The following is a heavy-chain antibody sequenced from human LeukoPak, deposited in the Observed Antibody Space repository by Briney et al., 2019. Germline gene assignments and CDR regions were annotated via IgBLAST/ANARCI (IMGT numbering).Heavy chain of an antibody. CDR2: IYSGGST. Sequence: GGSLRLSCAASGFTVSSNYMSWVRQAPGKGLEWVSVIYSGGSTYYADSVKGRFTISRDNSKNTLYLQMNSLRAEDTAVYYCARDPGAHYYDSNPSPPIAFDIWGQGTMVTVSS. CDR1: GFTVSSNY. V-gene: IGHV3-53*01. D-gene: IGHD3-22*01. CDR3: ARDPGAHYYDSNPSPPIAFDI. J-gene: IGHJ3*02.